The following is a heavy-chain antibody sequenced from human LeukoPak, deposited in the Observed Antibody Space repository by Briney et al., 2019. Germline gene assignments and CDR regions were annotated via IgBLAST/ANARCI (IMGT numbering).Heavy chain of an antibody. CDR1: GFTFSSYS. Sequence: GGSLRLSCAASGFTFSSYSMNWVRQAPGKGLEWVSYISSSSSYIYYADSVKGRFTISRDNAKNSLYLQMNSLRADDTAVYYCARERTTIVSGTTIGAYWGQGTLVTVSS. J-gene: IGHJ4*02. D-gene: IGHD2/OR15-2a*01. CDR2: ISSSSSYI. V-gene: IGHV3-21*05. CDR3: ARERTTIVSGTTIGAY.